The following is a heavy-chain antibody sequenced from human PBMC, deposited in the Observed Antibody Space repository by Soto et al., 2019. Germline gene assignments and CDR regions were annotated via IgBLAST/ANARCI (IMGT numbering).Heavy chain of an antibody. CDR3: ARKSQGVVVIPAVIHRRYYYYGMDV. D-gene: IGHD2-2*01. V-gene: IGHV5-51*01. CDR1: GYSFTSYW. Sequence: ESLKISCKGSGYSFTSYWIGWVRQMPGKGLEWMGIIYPGDSDTRYSPSFQGQVTISADKSISTAYLQWSSLKASDTAMYYCARKSQGVVVIPAVIHRRYYYYGMDVWGQGTTVTVSS. J-gene: IGHJ6*02. CDR2: IYPGDSDT.